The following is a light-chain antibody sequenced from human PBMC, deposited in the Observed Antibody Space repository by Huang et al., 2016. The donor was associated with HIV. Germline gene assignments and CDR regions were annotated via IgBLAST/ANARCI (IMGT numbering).Light chain of an antibody. J-gene: IGKJ1*01. CDR2: DAS. Sequence: EIVLTQSPATLSLSPGERATLSCRASQSVSSYLAWYQQKPGQAPRLLIYDASNRATGIPARFSGSGSETDFTLTINSLEPEDFVVYYCQQRSNWPGTFGQGTKVEIK. V-gene: IGKV3-11*01. CDR3: QQRSNWPGT. CDR1: QSVSSY.